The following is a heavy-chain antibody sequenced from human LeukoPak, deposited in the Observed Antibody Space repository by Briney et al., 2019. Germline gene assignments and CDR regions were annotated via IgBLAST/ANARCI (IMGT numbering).Heavy chain of an antibody. V-gene: IGHV1-46*01. CDR3: ARHDSSSWFDY. Sequence: ASVKVSCKASGYTFTSYYMHWVRQAPGQGLEWMGIINPSGGCTSYAQKFQGRVTMTRDTSTSTVYMELSSLRSGDTAVYYCARHDSSSWFDYWGQGTLVTVSS. D-gene: IGHD6-13*01. CDR2: INPSGGCT. CDR1: GYTFTSYY. J-gene: IGHJ4*02.